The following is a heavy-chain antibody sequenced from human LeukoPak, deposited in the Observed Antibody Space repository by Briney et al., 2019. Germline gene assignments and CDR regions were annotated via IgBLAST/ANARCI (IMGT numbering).Heavy chain of an antibody. CDR1: GYTLTELS. Sequence: ASVKVSCKVSGYTLTELSMHWVRQAPGKGLEWMGGFDPEDGETIYAQKFQGRVTMTEDTSTDTAYMELSSLRSEDTAVYYCATGLRFLEWFNMDVWGKGTTVTVPS. CDR3: ATGLRFLEWFNMDV. J-gene: IGHJ6*03. CDR2: FDPEDGET. V-gene: IGHV1-24*01. D-gene: IGHD3-3*01.